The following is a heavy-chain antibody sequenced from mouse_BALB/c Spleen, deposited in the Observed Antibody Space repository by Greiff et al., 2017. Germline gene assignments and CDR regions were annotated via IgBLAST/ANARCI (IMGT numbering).Heavy chain of an antibody. CDR3: ARGRPSMIPFAY. J-gene: IGHJ3*01. D-gene: IGHD2-3*01. CDR1: GYTFTSYW. CDR2: INPSNGRT. V-gene: IGHV1S81*02. Sequence: QVQLQQPGAELVKPGASVKLSCKASGYTFTSYWMHWVKQRPGQGLEWIGEINPSNGRTNYNEKFKGKATLTADTSSSTAYMQLSSLTSEDSAIYYCARGRPSMIPFAYWGQGTLVTVSA.